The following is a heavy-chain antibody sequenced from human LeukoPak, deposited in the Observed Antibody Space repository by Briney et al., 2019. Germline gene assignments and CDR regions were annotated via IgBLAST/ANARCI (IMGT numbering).Heavy chain of an antibody. CDR3: ARAAVSASSVGSSAGFDY. CDR1: GYTFTSYG. Sequence: ASVKVSCKASGYTFTSYGISWVRQAPGQGLEWMGWIGAYNGNTNYAQKLQGRVTMTTDTSTSTAYMELRSLRSDDTAVYYCARAAVSASSVGSSAGFDYWGQGILVTVSS. D-gene: IGHD6-6*01. J-gene: IGHJ4*02. CDR2: IGAYNGNT. V-gene: IGHV1-18*01.